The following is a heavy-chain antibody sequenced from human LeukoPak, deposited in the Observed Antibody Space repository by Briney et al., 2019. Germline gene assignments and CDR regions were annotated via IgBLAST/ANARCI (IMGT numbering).Heavy chain of an antibody. D-gene: IGHD1-20*01. J-gene: IGHJ5*02. V-gene: IGHV1-46*01. CDR1: GYSFTNYY. CDR3: GRGLIIGTTAGWFDP. Sequence: GASVKVSCKASGYSFTNYYIHWLREAPGQGLEWMGIINPGGGTTTYAQKFQGRFILTRDTSTTTVYMELNSLRSDDTAIYYCGRGLIIGTTAGWFDPWGQGTLVTVSS. CDR2: INPGGGTT.